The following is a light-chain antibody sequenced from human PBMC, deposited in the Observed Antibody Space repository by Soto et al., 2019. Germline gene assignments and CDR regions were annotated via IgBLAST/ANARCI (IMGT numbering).Light chain of an antibody. Sequence: QSALTQPASVSGSPGQSITISCSGTSSDIGGYDHVSWYQHHPGRAPKVMIYDVTDRPSGVSNRFSGSKSGNTASLTISRLQAEDEADYYCSSYTSRNTLLFGGGTKVTVL. J-gene: IGLJ2*01. CDR3: SSYTSRNTLL. CDR2: DVT. CDR1: SSDIGGYDH. V-gene: IGLV2-14*03.